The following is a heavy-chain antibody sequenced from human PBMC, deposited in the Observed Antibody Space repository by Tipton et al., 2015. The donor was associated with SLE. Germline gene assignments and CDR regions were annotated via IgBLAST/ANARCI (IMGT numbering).Heavy chain of an antibody. CDR1: GFSFGRNT. CDR2: IWKDGSKE. CDR3: ARGGPWGSPDAFDI. Sequence: SLRLSCAGSGFSFGRNTMHWVRQAPGKGLEWVAVIWKDGSKEYYGESLRGRFTISRDNSKSTLFLQMHSLRVEDTATYYCARGGPWGSPDAFDIWGQGTMVTVSS. J-gene: IGHJ3*02. V-gene: IGHV3-33*08. D-gene: IGHD3-16*01.